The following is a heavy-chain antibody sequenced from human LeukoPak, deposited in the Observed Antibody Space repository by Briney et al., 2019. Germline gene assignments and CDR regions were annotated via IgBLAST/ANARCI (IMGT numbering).Heavy chain of an antibody. CDR3: AKALAQWLVLGYFDL. V-gene: IGHV3-23*01. J-gene: IGHJ2*01. CDR1: GFTFSSYA. CDR2: ISGSGGST. Sequence: PGGSPRLSCAASGFTFSSYAMSWVRQAPGKGLEWVSAISGSGGSTYYADSVKGRFTISRDNSKNTLYLQMNSLRAEDTAVYYCAKALAQWLVLGYFDLWGRGTLVTVSS. D-gene: IGHD6-19*01.